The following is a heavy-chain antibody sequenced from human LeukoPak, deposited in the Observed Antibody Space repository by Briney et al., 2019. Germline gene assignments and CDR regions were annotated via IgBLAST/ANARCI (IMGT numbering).Heavy chain of an antibody. CDR2: INSDGSST. J-gene: IGHJ3*02. CDR3: ARSMVRGDI. D-gene: IGHD3-10*01. Sequence: PGGSLRLSCAASGFTFVTYWMHWVRQAPGKGLVWVSRINSDGSSTSYADSVKGRFAISRDNAKNTLYLQMNSLRAEDTAVYYCARSMVRGDIWGQGTMVTVSS. V-gene: IGHV3-74*01. CDR1: GFTFVTYW.